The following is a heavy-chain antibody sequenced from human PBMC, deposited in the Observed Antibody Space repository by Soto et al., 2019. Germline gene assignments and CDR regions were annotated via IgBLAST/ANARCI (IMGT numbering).Heavy chain of an antibody. D-gene: IGHD5-12*01. J-gene: IGHJ6*02. CDR2: ISGSGGST. CDR3: AKDLRSATYFYGMDV. CDR1: GFTFSSYA. Sequence: GGSLRLSCAASGFTFSSYAMSWVRQAPGKGLEWVSGISGSGGSTYYADSVKGRFTISRDNSKNTVYLQMNSLRAEDTAVYYCAKDLRSATYFYGMDVWGQGTTVTVSS. V-gene: IGHV3-23*01.